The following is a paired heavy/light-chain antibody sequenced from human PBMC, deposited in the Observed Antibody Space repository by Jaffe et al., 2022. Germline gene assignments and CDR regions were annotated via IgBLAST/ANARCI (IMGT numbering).Heavy chain of an antibody. CDR1: GGSVSSGSYY. CDR3: ARGVPVKIHGVSWTTNYMDL. Sequence: QVQLQESGPGLVKPSETLSLTCTVSGGSVSSGSYYWTWIRQSPGKGLEWIGYIYHSGTTKYNPSLKSRVTISIDTSKNQFSLKVSSVTAADTAIYYCARGVPVKIHGVSWTTNYMDLWGKGTTVTVSS. CDR2: IYHSGTT. J-gene: IGHJ6*03. D-gene: IGHD1-1*01. V-gene: IGHV4-61*01.
Light chain of an antibody. Sequence: QSALTQPPSASGSPGQSVTMSCTGTSSDVGGYDYVSWYQQHPGKAPKVMIYEVSKRPSGVPDRFSGSKSGNTASLTVSGLQAEDEADYYCSSYAGSNDFVVFGGGTKLTVL. V-gene: IGLV2-8*01. CDR2: EVS. CDR3: SSYAGSNDFVV. J-gene: IGLJ2*01. CDR1: SSDVGGYDY.